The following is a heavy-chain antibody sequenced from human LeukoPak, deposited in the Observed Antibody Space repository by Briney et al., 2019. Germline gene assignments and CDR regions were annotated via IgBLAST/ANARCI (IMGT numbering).Heavy chain of an antibody. V-gene: IGHV3-30*19. Sequence: PGGSLRLSCAASGFTFSSYGMHWVRQAPGQGLEWVAVISYDGSGEHYGDSGKGRFTISRDNSKNTLYLQMNSPRPEDTAVYYCARVSRTYSRFWYFDLWGRGTLVTVSS. CDR3: ARVSRTYSRFWYFDL. D-gene: IGHD4-11*01. CDR1: GFTFSSYG. CDR2: ISYDGSGE. J-gene: IGHJ2*01.